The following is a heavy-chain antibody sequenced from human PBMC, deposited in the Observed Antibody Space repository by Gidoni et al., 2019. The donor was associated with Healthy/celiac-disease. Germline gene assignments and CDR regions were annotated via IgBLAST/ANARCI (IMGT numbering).Heavy chain of an antibody. D-gene: IGHD3-10*01. CDR1: GYTFTSYA. J-gene: IGHJ4*02. CDR3: AREDNGLLWFGEDEYYFDY. CDR2: INAGNGNT. Sequence: QVQLVQSGAEVKKPGASVKVSCKASGYTFTSYAMHWVRQAPGQRLEWMGWINAGNGNTKYSQKFQGRVTITRDTSASTAYMELSSLRSEDTAVYYCAREDNGLLWFGEDEYYFDYWGQGTLVTVSS. V-gene: IGHV1-3*01.